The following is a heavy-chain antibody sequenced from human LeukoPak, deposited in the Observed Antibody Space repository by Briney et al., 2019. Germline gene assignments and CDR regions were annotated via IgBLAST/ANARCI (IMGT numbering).Heavy chain of an antibody. Sequence: SETLSLTCTVSGGSISSSSYYWGWIRQPPGTGLEWIGSIYYSGSTYYNPSLKSRVTISVDTSKNQFSLKLSSVTAADTAVYYCARDRYYYDSSGYYSHNWFDPWGQGTLVTVSS. V-gene: IGHV4-39*07. J-gene: IGHJ5*02. CDR2: IYYSGST. D-gene: IGHD3-22*01. CDR3: ARDRYYYDSSGYYSHNWFDP. CDR1: GGSISSSSYY.